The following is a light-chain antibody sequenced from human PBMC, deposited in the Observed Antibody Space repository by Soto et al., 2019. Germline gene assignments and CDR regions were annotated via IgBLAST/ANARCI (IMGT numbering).Light chain of an antibody. J-gene: IGKJ5*01. CDR3: QQRSNWPIT. Sequence: TKSLATVSWLEGERGHLSCRASQYINTRLAWYQQKPGQAPRLLIYDASNRATGIPARFSGSGSGTDFTLTISSLEPEDFAVYYCQQRSNWPITFGQGRLLEVK. V-gene: IGKV3-11*01. CDR2: DAS. CDR1: QYINTR.